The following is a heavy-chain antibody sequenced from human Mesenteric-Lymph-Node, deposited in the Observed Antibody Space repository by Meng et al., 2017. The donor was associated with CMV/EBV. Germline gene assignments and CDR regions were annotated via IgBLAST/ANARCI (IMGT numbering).Heavy chain of an antibody. V-gene: IGHV4-39*07. Sequence: SETLSLTCTVSGGSINLNSYYWVWIRQTPGKGLEWIGNVYYSGTAYYNPSLKSRVTISIDTSQNQFSLKLASVTAADTAVYYCARGGGLPDYWGQGTLVTVSS. J-gene: IGHJ4*02. CDR3: ARGGGLPDY. CDR1: GGSINLNSYY. CDR2: VYYSGTA. D-gene: IGHD5-18*01.